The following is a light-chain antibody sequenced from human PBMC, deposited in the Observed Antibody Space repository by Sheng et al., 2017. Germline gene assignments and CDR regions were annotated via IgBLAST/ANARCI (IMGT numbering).Light chain of an antibody. J-gene: IGKJ2*01. CDR2: KAS. V-gene: IGKV1-5*03. CDR3: QQYYSYPLT. CDR1: QNIDSW. Sequence: QMTQFPSFVSASVGDRVTITCRASQNIDSWLAWYQQKPGKAPKLLIYKASNLKSGVPSRFSGSGSGTEFTLTISCLQSEDFATYYCQQYYSYPLTFGQGTKLEIK.